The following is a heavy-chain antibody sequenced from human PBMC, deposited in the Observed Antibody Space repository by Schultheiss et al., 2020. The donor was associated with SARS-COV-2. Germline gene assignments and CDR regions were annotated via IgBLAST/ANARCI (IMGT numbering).Heavy chain of an antibody. V-gene: IGHV3-21*01. D-gene: IGHD3-3*01. J-gene: IGHJ6*02. CDR1: GFTFSSYS. CDR2: ISSSSSYI. CDR3: ARDLNNDFWSGYYTKTHNSYYYYGMDV. Sequence: GGSLRLSCAASGFTFSSYSMNWVRQAPGKGLEWVSSISSSSSYIYYADSVKGRFTISRDNAKNSLYLQMNSLRAEDTAVYYCARDLNNDFWSGYYTKTHNSYYYYGMDVWGQGTTVTVSS.